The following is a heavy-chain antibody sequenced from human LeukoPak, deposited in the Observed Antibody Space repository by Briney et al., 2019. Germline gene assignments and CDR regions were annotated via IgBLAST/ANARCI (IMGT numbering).Heavy chain of an antibody. CDR3: ARVSDVDMATIFDY. D-gene: IGHD5-24*01. CDR1: GASISSHY. CDR2: IYYSATA. V-gene: IGHV4-59*11. J-gene: IGHJ4*02. Sequence: SDTLSLTCTVSGASISSHYWSWIRQPPGKRLEWIGFIYYSATASYNPSLKSRGTLSVDTSKNQFSLELTYVSAADTAVYYCARVSDVDMATIFDYWGQGILVTVSS.